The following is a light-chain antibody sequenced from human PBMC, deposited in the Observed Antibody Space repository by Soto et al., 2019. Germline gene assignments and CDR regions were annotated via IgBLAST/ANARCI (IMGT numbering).Light chain of an antibody. J-gene: IGLJ2*01. CDR1: SSDVGGHNY. CDR2: EVT. Sequence: QSALTQPASVSGSPGQSITISCTGTSSDVGGHNYVSWYQQHPGTAPKLMIYEVTNRPSGVSNRFSGSTSGNTASLTISGLQAEDEADYYCSSYTSSTTLDVVFGGGTKVTVL. CDR3: SSYTSSTTLDVV. V-gene: IGLV2-14*01.